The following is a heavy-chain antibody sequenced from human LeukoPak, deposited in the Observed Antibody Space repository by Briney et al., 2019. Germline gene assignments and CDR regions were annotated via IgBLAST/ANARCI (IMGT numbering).Heavy chain of an antibody. Sequence: GESLKISCKGSGYSFINYWIGWVRQMPGKGLEWMGIIYPGDSDTKYSPSFQGQVTISADKSITTAYLQWSSLKASDTAIYYCARQGSGNWYFDPWGRGTLVTVSS. V-gene: IGHV5-51*01. D-gene: IGHD6-25*01. CDR1: GYSFINYW. CDR3: ARQGSGNWYFDP. J-gene: IGHJ2*01. CDR2: IYPGDSDT.